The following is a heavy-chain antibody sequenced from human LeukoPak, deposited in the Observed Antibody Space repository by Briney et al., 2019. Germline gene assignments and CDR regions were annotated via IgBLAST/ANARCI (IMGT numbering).Heavy chain of an antibody. V-gene: IGHV3-64*02. D-gene: IGHD4-17*01. CDR2: ISSNGDIT. J-gene: IGHJ3*02. Sequence: GGSLRLSCAASGFPFRDYAMHWVRQAPGKGLEYVSTISSNGDITYYAESGKGRFSISRDNSKNTLFLQLGSLRAEDMAVYYCARGPQPYDDSGSRAFDIWGRGAMVTVSS. CDR1: GFPFRDYA. CDR3: ARGPQPYDDSGSRAFDI.